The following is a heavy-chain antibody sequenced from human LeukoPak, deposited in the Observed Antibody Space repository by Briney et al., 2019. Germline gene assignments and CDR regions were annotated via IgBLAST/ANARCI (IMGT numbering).Heavy chain of an antibody. V-gene: IGHV3-15*01. Sequence: GGSLRLSCAASGFTFSNAWMSWVRQAPGKGLEWVGRIKSKTDGGTTDYAAPVKGRFTTSRDDSKNTLYLQMNSLKTEDTAVYYCARYYYGSGSYYMGWYYYYYMDVWGKGTTVTISS. D-gene: IGHD3-10*01. J-gene: IGHJ6*03. CDR2: IKSKTDGGTT. CDR3: ARYYYGSGSYYMGWYYYYYMDV. CDR1: GFTFSNAW.